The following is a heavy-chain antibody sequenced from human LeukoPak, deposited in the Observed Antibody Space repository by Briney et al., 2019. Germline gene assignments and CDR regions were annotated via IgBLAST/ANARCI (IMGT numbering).Heavy chain of an antibody. CDR3: AKDLVLWFGELSGGAFDI. CDR2: IYSGGGI. J-gene: IGHJ3*02. CDR1: GFIVSSNY. D-gene: IGHD3-10*01. V-gene: IGHV3-53*05. Sequence: GGSLRLSCAASGFIVSSNYMNWVRQAPGKGLEWVSVIYSGGGIYYAEPVKGRFTISRDNSKNTLYLQMNSLRAEDTAVYYCAKDLVLWFGELSGGAFDIWGQGTMVTVSS.